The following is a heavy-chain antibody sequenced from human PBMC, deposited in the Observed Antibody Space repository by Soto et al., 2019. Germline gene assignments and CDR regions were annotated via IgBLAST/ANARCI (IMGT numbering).Heavy chain of an antibody. V-gene: IGHV3-23*01. D-gene: IGHD1-1*01. J-gene: IGHJ4*02. CDR3: AKVLSTAGVDC. CDR2: ISGSGGKT. CDR1: GFTFSSSV. Sequence: DVPLLESGGGLVQPGGSLRLSCAASGFTFSSSVMSWVRQAPGKGLEWVSAISGSGGKTYYADSVKGRFTISRDKSKNTLYLQMSSLRADDTAIYYCAKVLSTAGVDCWGQGTLITVSS.